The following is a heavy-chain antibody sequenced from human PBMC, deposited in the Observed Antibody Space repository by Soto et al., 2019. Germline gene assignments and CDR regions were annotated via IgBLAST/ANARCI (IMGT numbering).Heavy chain of an antibody. J-gene: IGHJ6*01. V-gene: IGHV1-69*13. CDR3: ARGQDSLLRFGESNYGMEV. Sequence: SVKVSCKASGRTFSSYAISWVRQAPGQGIEWMGGVIPIFGTANYAQKFQGRVTITADESTSTASMELSSLRSEDTAVYYCARGQDSLLRFGESNYGMEVWGQVTTANVSS. D-gene: IGHD3-10*01. CDR2: VIPIFGTA. CDR1: GRTFSSYA.